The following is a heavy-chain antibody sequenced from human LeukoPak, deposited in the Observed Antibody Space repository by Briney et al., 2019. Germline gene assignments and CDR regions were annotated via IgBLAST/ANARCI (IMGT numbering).Heavy chain of an antibody. CDR1: GFTFSSYS. CDR3: ARMDQLLTHIDY. Sequence: GGSLRLSCAASGFTFSSYSMNWVRQAPGKGLEWVSSISSSSSYIYYADSVKGRFTISRDNAKNSLYLQMNSLRAEDTAVYYCARMDQLLTHIDYWGQGTLVTVSS. D-gene: IGHD2-2*01. V-gene: IGHV3-21*01. J-gene: IGHJ4*02. CDR2: ISSSSSYI.